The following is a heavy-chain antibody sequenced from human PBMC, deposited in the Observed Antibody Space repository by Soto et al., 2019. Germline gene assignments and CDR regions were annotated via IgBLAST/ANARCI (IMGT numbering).Heavy chain of an antibody. CDR1: GYTFTRNY. J-gene: IGHJ4*02. CDR3: SRTIGVAAVSGCWWAYYFDS. Sequence: QVQLVQSGAEVKDPGASVKVSCKTSGYTFTRNYIHWVRQAPGQGLEWMGGINPDGGRTSYAQNLQGRLTVTSEMSTSKVYMELSSMKFDDTAVYYCSRTIGVAAVSGCWWAYYFDSWGQGTLVTVTS. D-gene: IGHD6-25*01. V-gene: IGHV1-46*01. CDR2: INPDGGRT.